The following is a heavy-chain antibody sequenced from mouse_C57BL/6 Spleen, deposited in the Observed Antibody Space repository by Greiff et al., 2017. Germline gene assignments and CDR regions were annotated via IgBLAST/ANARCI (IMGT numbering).Heavy chain of an antibody. CDR3: TPYGYDGFAD. J-gene: IGHJ3*01. Sequence: VKLQESGAELVRPGASVTLSCKASGYTFTDYEMHWVKQTPVHGLEWIGAIDPETGGTAYNQKFKGKAILTADKSSSTAYMELRSLTSEDSAVYYCTPYGYDGFADWGQGTLVTVSA. V-gene: IGHV1-15*01. CDR2: IDPETGGT. D-gene: IGHD2-2*01. CDR1: GYTFTDYE.